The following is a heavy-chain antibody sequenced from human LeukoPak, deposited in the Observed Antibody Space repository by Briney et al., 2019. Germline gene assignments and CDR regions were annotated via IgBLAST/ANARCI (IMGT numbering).Heavy chain of an antibody. CDR3: AREVSGDPWYNWFDP. D-gene: IGHD4-17*01. CDR2: INSDGSGT. V-gene: IGHV3-74*01. J-gene: IGHJ5*02. Sequence: PGGSLRLSCAASGYTFSSYWMHWVRQTPGKGLVWVSRINSDGSGTRYADSVKGRFTISRDNAKNTLYLQMNSLRADDTAVYYCAREVSGDPWYNWFDPWGQGTLATVSS. CDR1: GYTFSSYW.